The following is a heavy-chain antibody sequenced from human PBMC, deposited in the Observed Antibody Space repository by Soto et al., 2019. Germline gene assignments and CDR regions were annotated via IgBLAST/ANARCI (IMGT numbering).Heavy chain of an antibody. CDR1: GFTISSYS. CDR3: ARSLYYYYYMDV. CDR2: ISSSSSTI. Sequence: EMQLVDSGGGLVQHGGSLRLSCAASGFTISSYSMNWVRQAPGKGLEWVSYISSSSSTIYYADSVKGRFTISRDNAKNSLYLQMNSLRAEDTAVYYCARSLYYYYYMDVWGKGTTVTVSS. D-gene: IGHD3-16*02. V-gene: IGHV3-48*01. J-gene: IGHJ6*03.